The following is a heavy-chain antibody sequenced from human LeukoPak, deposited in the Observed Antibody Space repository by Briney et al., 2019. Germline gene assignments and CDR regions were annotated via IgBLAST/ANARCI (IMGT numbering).Heavy chain of an antibody. J-gene: IGHJ3*02. D-gene: IGHD1-26*01. V-gene: IGHV4-59*01. CDR1: GGSISGYY. CDR2: IYYSGST. CDR3: AREGARWEPSFSAFDI. Sequence: PSETLSLTCTVSGGSISGYYWSWIRQPPGKGLEWIGYIYYSGSTSYNPSLKSRVTISVDTSKDQFSLKLSSVTAADTAVYYCAREGARWEPSFSAFDIWGQGTMVTVSS.